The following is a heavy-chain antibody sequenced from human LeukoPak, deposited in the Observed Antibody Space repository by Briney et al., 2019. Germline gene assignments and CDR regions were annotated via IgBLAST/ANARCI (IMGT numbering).Heavy chain of an antibody. CDR2: ISAYNGNT. CDR3: ARAEDSSSWTDYYYYYYMDV. D-gene: IGHD6-13*01. V-gene: IGHV1-18*01. Sequence: GASVKVSCKASGYTFTSYGISWVRQAPGQGLEWMGWISAYNGNTNYAQKLQGRVTMTTDTSTSTAYMELRSLRSDDTAVYYCARAEDSSSWTDYYYYYYMDVWGKGTTVTVSS. CDR1: GYTFTSYG. J-gene: IGHJ6*03.